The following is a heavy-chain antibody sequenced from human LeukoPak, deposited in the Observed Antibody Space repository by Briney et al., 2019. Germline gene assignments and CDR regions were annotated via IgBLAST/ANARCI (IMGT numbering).Heavy chain of an antibody. CDR2: MNPNSGNT. D-gene: IGHD3/OR15-3a*01. CDR3: ARGPPASGYGLYYYYYYYMDV. V-gene: IGHV1-8*01. CDR1: GYTFTSYD. Sequence: ASVKVSCKASGYTFTSYDINWVRQATGQRLEWMGWMNPNSGNTGYAQKFQGRVTMTRNTSISTAYMELSSLRSEDTAVYYCARGPPASGYGLYYYYYYYMDVWGKGTTFTVSS. J-gene: IGHJ6*03.